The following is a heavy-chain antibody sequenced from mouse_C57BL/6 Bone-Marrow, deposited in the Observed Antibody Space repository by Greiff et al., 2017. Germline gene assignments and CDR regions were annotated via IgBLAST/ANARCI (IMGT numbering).Heavy chain of an antibody. CDR3: AIITTVAGAMDY. Sequence: QVQLQQSGAELVRPGTSVKMSCKASGYTFTNYWIGWAKQRPGHGLEWIGDIYPGGGYTNYNEKFKGKATLTADKSASTAYMQFSSLTSEDSAIYYCAIITTVAGAMDYWGQGTSVTVSS. CDR1: GYTFTNYW. V-gene: IGHV1-63*01. D-gene: IGHD1-1*01. J-gene: IGHJ4*01. CDR2: IYPGGGYT.